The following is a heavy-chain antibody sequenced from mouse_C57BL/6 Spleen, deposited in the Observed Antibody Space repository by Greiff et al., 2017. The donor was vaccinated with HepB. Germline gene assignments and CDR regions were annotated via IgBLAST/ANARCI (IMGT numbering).Heavy chain of an antibody. CDR1: GFTFSSYA. J-gene: IGHJ1*03. Sequence: EVKLEESGGGLVKPGGSLKLSCAASGFTFSSYAMSWVRQTPEKRLEWVATISDGGSYTFYPDNVKGLFTISRDNAKNNLYLQMSHLKSEDTAMYYCARDGYGSTYWYFDVWGTGTTVTVSS. CDR2: ISDGGSYT. D-gene: IGHD1-1*01. V-gene: IGHV5-4*01. CDR3: ARDGYGSTYWYFDV.